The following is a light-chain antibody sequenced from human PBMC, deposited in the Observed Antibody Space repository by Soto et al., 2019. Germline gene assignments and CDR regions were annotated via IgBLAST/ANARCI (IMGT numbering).Light chain of an antibody. CDR1: QGISSA. CDR2: DAS. Sequence: AIQLTQSPSSLSASVGDRVTITCRASQGISSALAWYQQKPGKAPKLLIYDASSLESGVPSRFSGSGSGTDFTLIISSLQPEDFATYYCQQFNNYSYTFGQGTKLEIK. V-gene: IGKV1D-13*01. J-gene: IGKJ2*01. CDR3: QQFNNYSYT.